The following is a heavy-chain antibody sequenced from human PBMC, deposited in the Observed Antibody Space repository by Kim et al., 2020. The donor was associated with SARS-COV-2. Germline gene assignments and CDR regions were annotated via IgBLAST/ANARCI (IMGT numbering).Heavy chain of an antibody. CDR1: GFTFSDYY. V-gene: IGHV3-11*01. Sequence: GGSLRLSCAASGFTFSDYYMSWIHQAPGKGLEWVSYISSSGSTIYYADSVKGRFTISRDNAKNSLYLQMNSLRAEDTAVYYCARVNLFYCSSTSCSYYFDYWGQGTLVTVSS. CDR2: ISSSGSTI. J-gene: IGHJ4*02. D-gene: IGHD2-2*01. CDR3: ARVNLFYCSSTSCSYYFDY.